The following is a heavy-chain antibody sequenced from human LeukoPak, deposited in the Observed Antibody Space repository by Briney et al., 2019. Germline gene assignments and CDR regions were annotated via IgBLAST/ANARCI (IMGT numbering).Heavy chain of an antibody. V-gene: IGHV4-39*01. CDR2: IYYSGTT. D-gene: IGHD3/OR15-3a*01. J-gene: IGHJ4*02. Sequence: WVRQPPGKGLEWIGSIYYSGTTYYNPSLKSRVTISVDTSKNQFSLKLSSVTAADTAVYYCARQETGYYTFDYWGQGTLVTVSS. CDR3: ARQETGYYTFDY.